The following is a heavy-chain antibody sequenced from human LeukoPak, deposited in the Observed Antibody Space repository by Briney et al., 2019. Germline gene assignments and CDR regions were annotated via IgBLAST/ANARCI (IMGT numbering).Heavy chain of an antibody. Sequence: GGSLRLSCTASGFIFNDYYMSWIRQTPGKGWEWLSYISRTGNTIYYRDSVKGRFTISRDNANNQLHLQMDNLRAEDTAVYYCATTLNVATAAYFWGQGTLVTVSS. D-gene: IGHD5-12*01. CDR1: GFIFNDYY. V-gene: IGHV3-11*04. J-gene: IGHJ4*02. CDR2: ISRTGNTI. CDR3: ATTLNVATAAYF.